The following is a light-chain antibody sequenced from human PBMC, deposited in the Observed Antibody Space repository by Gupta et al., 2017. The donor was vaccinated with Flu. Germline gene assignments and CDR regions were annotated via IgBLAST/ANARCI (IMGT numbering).Light chain of an antibody. CDR1: SSNIGAGYD. CDR3: QSYDSSLSGSV. V-gene: IGLV1-40*01. CDR2: GNS. J-gene: IGLJ2*01. Sequence: QSVLTQPPSVSGAPGQRVTISCTGGSSNIGAGYDVHWYQQLPGTAPKLLIYGNSNRPSGVPDRFSGSKSGTSAFLAITGLQAEDEADYYCQSYDSSLSGSVFGGGTKLTVL.